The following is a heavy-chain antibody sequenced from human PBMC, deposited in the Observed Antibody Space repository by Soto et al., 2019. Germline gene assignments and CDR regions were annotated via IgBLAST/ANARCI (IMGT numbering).Heavy chain of an antibody. D-gene: IGHD1-26*01. CDR1: GYTFTSYG. Sequence: QVPLVQSGAEVKKPGASVKVSCKASGYTFTSYGISWVRQAPGQGLEWMGWISAYNGNTNYAQKLQGRVTMTTDTSTSTAYMELRSLRSDDTAVYYCARDGPLVVGADRGAFDIWGQGTMVTVSS. J-gene: IGHJ3*02. CDR3: ARDGPLVVGADRGAFDI. CDR2: ISAYNGNT. V-gene: IGHV1-18*01.